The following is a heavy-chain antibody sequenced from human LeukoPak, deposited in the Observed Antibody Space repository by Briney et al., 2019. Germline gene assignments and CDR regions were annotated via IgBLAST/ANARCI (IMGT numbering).Heavy chain of an antibody. V-gene: IGHV4-34*01. D-gene: IGHD3-3*01. J-gene: IGHJ4*02. CDR1: GGSFSGYY. CDR3: ARALGTIFGVVRSVGRFDY. Sequence: PSETLSLTCAVYGGSFSGYYWSWIRQPPGKGLEWIGEINHSGSTNYNPSLKSRVTISVDTSKNQFSLKLSSVTAADTAVYYCARALGTIFGVVRSVGRFDYWGQGTLVTVSS. CDR2: INHSGST.